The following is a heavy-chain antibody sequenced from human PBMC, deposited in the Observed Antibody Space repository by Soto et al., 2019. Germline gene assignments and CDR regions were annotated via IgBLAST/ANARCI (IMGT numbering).Heavy chain of an antibody. Sequence: GASVKVSCKASGYTFTSYYMHWVRQAPGQGLEWMGIINPSGGSTSYAQKFQGRVTMTRDTSTSTVYMELSSLRSEDTAVYYCARGEVVVVPAAPPGGYYYGMDVWGQGSTVTVSS. V-gene: IGHV1-46*01. CDR1: GYTFTSYY. D-gene: IGHD2-2*01. CDR2: INPSGGST. J-gene: IGHJ6*02. CDR3: ARGEVVVVPAAPPGGYYYGMDV.